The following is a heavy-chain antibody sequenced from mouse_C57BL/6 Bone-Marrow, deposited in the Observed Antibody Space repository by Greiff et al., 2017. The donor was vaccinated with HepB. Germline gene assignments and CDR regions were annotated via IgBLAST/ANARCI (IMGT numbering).Heavy chain of an antibody. CDR3: VTGRAMLLRLDLEVITD. CDR2: IRSKSNNYAT. J-gene: IGHJ3*01. Sequence: EVQLVESGGGLVQPKGSLKLSCAASGFSFYTYAMNWVRRAPGKGLDWVARIRSKSNNYATSYSDSVKDRFTISRDDSESMLYLQMNNLKTEDTARYCCVTGRAMLLRLDLEVITDWGKGTLVTGSA. V-gene: IGHV10-1*01. D-gene: IGHD2-4*01. CDR1: GFSFYTYA.